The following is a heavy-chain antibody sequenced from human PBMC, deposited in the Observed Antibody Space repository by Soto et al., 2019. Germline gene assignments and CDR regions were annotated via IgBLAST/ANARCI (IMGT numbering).Heavy chain of an antibody. CDR1: GFTFSSYA. V-gene: IGHV3-23*01. J-gene: IGHJ1*01. CDR3: AKFWDILSGYPEYFHH. Sequence: GGSLRLSCAASGFTFSSYAMSWVRQAPGKGLECVSSISGGGGSTYYADSVKGRFTISRDNSKNTLYLQMNSLRAEDTAVYYCAKFWDILSGYPEYFHHWGKGTLVPVSS. D-gene: IGHD3-9*01. CDR2: ISGGGGST.